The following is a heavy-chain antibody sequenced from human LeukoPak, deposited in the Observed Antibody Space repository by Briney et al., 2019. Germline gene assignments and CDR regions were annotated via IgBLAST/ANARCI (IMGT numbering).Heavy chain of an antibody. Sequence: ASVTVSCKTSGYTFSTYAIQWVRQAPGQRLEWMGWINGGDGNTKFSQKFQGRVTITRDTSASSSYMELSSLRSEDTAVYYCARSYIVVVPAVYFDYWGQGTLVTVSS. CDR1: GYTFSTYA. CDR3: ARSYIVVVPAVYFDY. CDR2: INGGDGNT. V-gene: IGHV1-3*01. D-gene: IGHD2-2*01. J-gene: IGHJ4*02.